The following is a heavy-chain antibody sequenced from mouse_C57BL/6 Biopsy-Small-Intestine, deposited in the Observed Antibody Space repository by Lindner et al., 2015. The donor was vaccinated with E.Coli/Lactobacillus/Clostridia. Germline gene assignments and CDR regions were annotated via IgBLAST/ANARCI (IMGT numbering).Heavy chain of an antibody. CDR1: GYTFTGYW. CDR3: AREGDYDYDVVDY. CDR2: ILPGSTGT. J-gene: IGHJ2*01. V-gene: IGHV1-9*01. Sequence: QLQESGAEVMKPGASVKLSCKATGYTFTGYWIEWVKQRPGHGLEWIGEILPGSTGTDYNERFKGKATFTADTSSNTAYMQLSSLTTEDSAIYYCAREGDYDYDVVDYWGQGTTLTVSS. D-gene: IGHD2-4*01.